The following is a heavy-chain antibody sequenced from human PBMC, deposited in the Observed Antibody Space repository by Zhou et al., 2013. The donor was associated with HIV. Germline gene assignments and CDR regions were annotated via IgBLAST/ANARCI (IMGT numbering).Heavy chain of an antibody. CDR3: ATVFFDRSDY. D-gene: IGHD3-9*01. Sequence: QVQLVQSGAEVKKPGASVKVSCKASGYDFSSYRLHWVRQAPGQGLEWMAWISPKTGNTNYSQKFQGRVTMTTDTSTSTAYMEVRSLRSDDTAVYYCATVFFDRSDYWGQGTLVTVSS. J-gene: IGHJ4*02. V-gene: IGHV1-18*01. CDR2: ISPKTGNT. CDR1: GYDFSSYR.